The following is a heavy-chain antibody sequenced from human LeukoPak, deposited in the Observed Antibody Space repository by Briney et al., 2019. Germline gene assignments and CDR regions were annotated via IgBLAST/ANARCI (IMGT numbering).Heavy chain of an antibody. CDR1: GGSISNYH. D-gene: IGHD2-8*02. CDR3: ARGGRYWPFDY. Sequence: SETLSLTCSVSGGSISNYHWSWIRQPPGKGLEWIGYIYSSGGANYNPSLKSRITISVETSKNQFSLKLSSVTAADTAVYYCARGGRYWPFDYWGQGTLVTVSS. V-gene: IGHV4-59*01. J-gene: IGHJ4*02. CDR2: IYSSGGA.